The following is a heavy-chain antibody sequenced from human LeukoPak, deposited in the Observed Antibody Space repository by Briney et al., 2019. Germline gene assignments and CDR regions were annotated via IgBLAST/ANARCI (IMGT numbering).Heavy chain of an antibody. V-gene: IGHV1-24*01. CDR1: GYSLTELS. Sequence: ASVKVSYQVSGYSLTELSMYWVRQAPGKGLEWMGGFDPEDGETMYAQELQGRVTMTEDTSTDTAYMELSSLRSEDTAVYYCATVSVRLTAILRYFDYWGQGTLVTVSS. J-gene: IGHJ4*02. CDR3: ATVSVRLTAILRYFDY. CDR2: FDPEDGET. D-gene: IGHD2-21*02.